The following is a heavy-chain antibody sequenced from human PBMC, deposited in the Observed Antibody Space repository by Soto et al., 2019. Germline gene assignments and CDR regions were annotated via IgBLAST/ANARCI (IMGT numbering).Heavy chain of an antibody. D-gene: IGHD2-21*02. CDR2: IHYSGSV. Sequence: SETLSLTCTVSGGSISSGGCYWSWIRQHPGKGLEWIGYIHYSGSVHYNPSLQSRLTMSVDTSKNLFSLKLSSVTAADTAVYFCAREDDGGDRDYYGLDVWGQGTTVTVSS. V-gene: IGHV4-30-4*08. CDR1: GGSISSGGCY. J-gene: IGHJ6*02. CDR3: AREDDGGDRDYYGLDV.